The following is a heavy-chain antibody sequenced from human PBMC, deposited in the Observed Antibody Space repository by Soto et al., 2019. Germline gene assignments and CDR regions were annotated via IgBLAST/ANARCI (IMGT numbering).Heavy chain of an antibody. CDR1: GGSISSYY. V-gene: IGHV4-59*08. CDR2: IYYSGST. CDR3: ARHGYYVPYWYFDL. J-gene: IGHJ2*01. Sequence: PSDTLSLTCTVSGGSISSYYWSWIRQPPGKGLEWIGYIYYSGSTNYNPSLKSRVTISVDTSKNQFSLKLSSVTAADTAVYYCARHGYYVPYWYFDLWGRGTLVTVSS. D-gene: IGHD3-10*02.